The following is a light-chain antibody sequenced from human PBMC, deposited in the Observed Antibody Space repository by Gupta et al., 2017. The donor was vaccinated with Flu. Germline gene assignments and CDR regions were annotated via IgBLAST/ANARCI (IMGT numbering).Light chain of an antibody. CDR2: DVS. CDR1: SSDVGRSDS. Sequence: QCVLTQPSSVSASPGQSITISCTGTSSDVGRSDSVSWYQQHPGKAPKLLIYDVSNRPSGVSSLFSGSKSGNTASLTISGLQAEDETDYYCSSYTSISTFYVFGTGTKVTVL. J-gene: IGLJ1*01. V-gene: IGLV2-14*01. CDR3: SSYTSISTFYV.